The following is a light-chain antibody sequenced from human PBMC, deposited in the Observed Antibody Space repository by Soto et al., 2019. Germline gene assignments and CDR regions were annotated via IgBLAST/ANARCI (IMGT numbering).Light chain of an antibody. CDR2: DAS. Sequence: EVVLTQSPATLSLSPGGRVTLSCRASQSVGLSLAWYQQKPGQAPRLLIYDASERASGIPARFSGSGSGTDFTLTISSLEPEDFAVYYCQQRTSWPPWTFGQGTKVEIK. V-gene: IGKV3-11*01. J-gene: IGKJ1*01. CDR1: QSVGLS. CDR3: QQRTSWPPWT.